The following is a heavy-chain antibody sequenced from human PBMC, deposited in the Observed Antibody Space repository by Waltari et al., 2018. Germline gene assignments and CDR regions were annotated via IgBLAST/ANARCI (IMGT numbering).Heavy chain of an antibody. J-gene: IGHJ3*02. V-gene: IGHV5-51*01. CDR3: ASRGYYYDSSGSFHAFDI. CDR2: IYPGDSDT. Sequence: EVQLVQSGAEVKKPGESLKISCKGSGYSFTSYWIGWVRQMPGKGLEWMGIIYPGDSDTRYSPSFQGQVTISADKSISTAYLQWSSLKASDTAMYYCASRGYYYDSSGSFHAFDIWGQGTMVTVSS. CDR1: GYSFTSYW. D-gene: IGHD3-22*01.